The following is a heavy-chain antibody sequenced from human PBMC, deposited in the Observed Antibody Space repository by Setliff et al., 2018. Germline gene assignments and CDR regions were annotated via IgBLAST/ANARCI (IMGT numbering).Heavy chain of an antibody. V-gene: IGHV4-61*02. CDR1: GGSISSGSYY. CDR2: LHTSGST. J-gene: IGHJ6*02. CDR3: ARLSWNGLRYYGLDV. Sequence: SETLSLTCAVSGGSISSGSYYWSWIRQPAGKGLEWVGRLHTSGSTNYNPSLMSRVSISVDTSKNQFSLKLRSVTAADTAVYYCARLSWNGLRYYGLDVWGQGTTVTVSS. D-gene: IGHD3-3*01.